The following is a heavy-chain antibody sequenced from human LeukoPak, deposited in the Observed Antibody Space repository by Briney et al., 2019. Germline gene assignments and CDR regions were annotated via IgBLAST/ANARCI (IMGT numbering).Heavy chain of an antibody. CDR1: GYTFTSYD. J-gene: IGHJ6*03. CDR3: ARFRGYYDFWSGYYRPRGPLSYYYMDV. CDR2: MNPNSGNT. D-gene: IGHD3-3*01. Sequence: ASVKVSCKASGYTFTSYDINWVRQATGQGLEWMGWMNPNSGNTGYAQKFQGRVTMTRNTSISTAYMELSSLRSEDTAVYYCARFRGYYDFWSGYYRPRGPLSYYYMDVWGKGTTVTVSS. V-gene: IGHV1-8*01.